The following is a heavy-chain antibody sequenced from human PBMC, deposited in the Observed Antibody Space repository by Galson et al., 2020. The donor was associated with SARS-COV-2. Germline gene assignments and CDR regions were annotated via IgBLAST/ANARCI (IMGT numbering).Heavy chain of an antibody. CDR3: ARDEGQDGLKVVDY. J-gene: IGHJ4*02. CDR1: GGSFSGYY. Sequence: SETLSLTCAVYGGSFSGYYWSWIRQPPGKGLEWIGEINHSGSTNYNPSLKSRVTISVDTSKNQFSLKLSSVTAADTAVYYCARDEGQDGLKVVDYWGQGTLVTVSS. CDR2: INHSGST. V-gene: IGHV4-34*01.